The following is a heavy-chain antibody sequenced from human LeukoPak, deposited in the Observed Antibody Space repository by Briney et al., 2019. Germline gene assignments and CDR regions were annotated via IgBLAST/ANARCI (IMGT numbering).Heavy chain of an antibody. CDR1: GFTFSSYG. D-gene: IGHD3-3*01. CDR2: ISYDGSNK. V-gene: IGHV3-30*18. Sequence: GGSLRLSCAASGFTFSSYGMHWVRQAPGKGLEWVAVISYDGSNKYYADSVKGRFTISRDNSKNTLYLQMNSLRAEDTAVYYCAKVGPMEYWGQGTLVTVSS. J-gene: IGHJ4*02. CDR3: AKVGPMEY.